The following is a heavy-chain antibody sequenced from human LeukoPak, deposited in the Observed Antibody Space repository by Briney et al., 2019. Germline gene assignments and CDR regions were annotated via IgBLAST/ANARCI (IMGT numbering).Heavy chain of an antibody. V-gene: IGHV3-20*04. Sequence: GGSLRLSCAASGFTFDDYGMSWVRQAPGKGLEWVSGINWNGGSTGYADSVKGRFTISRDNAKNSLYLQMNSLRAEGTALYYCARDGNYYDSSGYYLARGDYWGQGTLVTVSS. D-gene: IGHD3-22*01. J-gene: IGHJ4*02. CDR2: INWNGGST. CDR3: ARDGNYYDSSGYYLARGDY. CDR1: GFTFDDYG.